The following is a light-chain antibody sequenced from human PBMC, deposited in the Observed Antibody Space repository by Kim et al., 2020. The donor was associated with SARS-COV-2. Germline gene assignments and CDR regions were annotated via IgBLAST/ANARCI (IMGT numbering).Light chain of an antibody. Sequence: ESASISCRSSQSLLHTNGYKYLDWYLQKPGQSPQLLISMASSLASGVPDRFSGSGSGTEYTLKISRVEAEDVGVYYCMQGLQAPYSFGQGTKLEI. J-gene: IGKJ2*03. V-gene: IGKV2-28*01. CDR1: QSLLHTNGYKY. CDR2: MAS. CDR3: MQGLQAPYS.